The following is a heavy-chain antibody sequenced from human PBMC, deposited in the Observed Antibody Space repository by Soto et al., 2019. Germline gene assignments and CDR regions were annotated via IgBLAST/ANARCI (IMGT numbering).Heavy chain of an antibody. CDR2: ISYDGSYK. CDR1: GFTFSSYG. V-gene: IGHV3-30*18. CDR3: AKWNGGFDY. Sequence: QVQLVESGGGVVQPGRSLRLSCAASGFTFSSYGMHWVRQAPGKGLEWVAVISYDGSYKYYADSVKGRFTISRDNSKNTLYMQMNSLRAEDTAVYYCAKWNGGFDYWGQGTLVTVSS. D-gene: IGHD3-16*01. J-gene: IGHJ4*02.